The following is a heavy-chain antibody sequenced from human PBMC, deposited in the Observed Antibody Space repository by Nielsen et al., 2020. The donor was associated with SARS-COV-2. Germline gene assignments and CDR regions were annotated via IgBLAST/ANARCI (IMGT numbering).Heavy chain of an antibody. J-gene: IGHJ5*02. CDR1: GYTFTSYG. D-gene: IGHD3-10*01. V-gene: IGHV1-18*01. CDR2: ISAYNGNT. Sequence: ASVKVSCKASGYTFTSYGISWVRQAPGQGLEWMGWISAYNGNTSYAQKFQGRVTMTRDTSTSTVYMELSSLRSEDTAVYYCARDRGNWFDPWGQGTLVTVSS. CDR3: ARDRGNWFDP.